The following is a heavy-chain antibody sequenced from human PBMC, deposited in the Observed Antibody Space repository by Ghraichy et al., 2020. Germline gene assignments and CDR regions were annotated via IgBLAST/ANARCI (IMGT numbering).Heavy chain of an antibody. D-gene: IGHD3-3*01. V-gene: IGHV2-5*01. J-gene: IGHJ4*02. CDR3: AHSSHRSGYYDFWSGLKYYFDY. CDR1: GFSLSTSGVG. CDR2: IYWNDDK. Sequence: SGPTLVKPTQTLTLTCTFFGFSLSTSGVGVGWIRQPPGKALEWLALIYWNDDKRYSPSLKSRLTITKDTSKNQVVLTMTNMDPVDTATYYCAHSSHRSGYYDFWSGLKYYFDYWGQGTLVTVSS.